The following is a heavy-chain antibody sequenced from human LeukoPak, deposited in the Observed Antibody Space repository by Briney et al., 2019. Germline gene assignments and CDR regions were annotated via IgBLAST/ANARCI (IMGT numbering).Heavy chain of an antibody. D-gene: IGHD2-2*01. V-gene: IGHV4-59*01. J-gene: IGHJ3*02. CDR2: IYYSGST. CDR3: ARVGPPSAFDI. CDR1: GGSISSYY. Sequence: SETLSLTCTVSGGSISSYYWSWIRQPPGKGLEWIGYIYYSGSTNYNPSLKSRVTISVDTSKNQFSLKLSSVTAADTAVYYCARVGPPSAFDIWGQGTMVTVSS.